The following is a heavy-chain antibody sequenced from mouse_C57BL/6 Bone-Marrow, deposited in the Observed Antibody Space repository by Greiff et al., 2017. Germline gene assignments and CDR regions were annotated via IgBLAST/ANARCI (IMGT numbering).Heavy chain of an antibody. Sequence: VKLMESGPGLVQPSQSLSITCTVSGFSLTSYGVHWVRQSPGKGLEWLGVIWRGGSTDYNAAFMSRLSITKDNSKSQVFFKMNSLQADDTAIYYCAAQLRLVGLYYAMDYWGQGTSVTVSS. V-gene: IGHV2-5*01. CDR3: AAQLRLVGLYYAMDY. CDR2: IWRGGST. D-gene: IGHD3-2*02. CDR1: GFSLTSYG. J-gene: IGHJ4*01.